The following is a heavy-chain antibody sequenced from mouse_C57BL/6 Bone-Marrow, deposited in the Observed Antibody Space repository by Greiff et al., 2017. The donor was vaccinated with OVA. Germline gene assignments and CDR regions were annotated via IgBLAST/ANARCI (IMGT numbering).Heavy chain of an antibody. J-gene: IGHJ4*01. CDR2: INPSTGGT. V-gene: IGHV1-42*01. Sequence: VQLQQSGPELVKPGASVKISCKASGYSFTGYYMNWVKQSPEKSLEWIGEINPSTGGTTYNQKFKAKATLTVDKSSSTAYMQLKSLTSEDSAVYYCARERIYYYGSSPGYAMDYWGQGTSVTVSS. D-gene: IGHD1-1*01. CDR3: ARERIYYYGSSPGYAMDY. CDR1: GYSFTGYY.